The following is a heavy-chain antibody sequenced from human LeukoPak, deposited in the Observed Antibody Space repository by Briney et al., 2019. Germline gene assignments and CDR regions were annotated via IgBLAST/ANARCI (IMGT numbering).Heavy chain of an antibody. J-gene: IGHJ6*02. CDR3: AKDRIPVDYGDKRYYYYYGMDV. CDR2: ISYDGSNK. CDR1: GFTFSSYG. D-gene: IGHD4-17*01. V-gene: IGHV3-30*18. Sequence: GGSLRLSCAASGFTFSSYGMHWVRQAPGKGLEWVAVISYDGSNKYYADSVKGRFTISRDNSKNTLYLQMNSLRAEDTAVYYCAKDRIPVDYGDKRYYYYYGMDVWGQGTTVTDSS.